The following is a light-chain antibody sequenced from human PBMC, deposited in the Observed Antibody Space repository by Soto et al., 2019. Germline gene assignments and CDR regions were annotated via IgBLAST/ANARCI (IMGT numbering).Light chain of an antibody. CDR1: GSDVGDSSH. CDR2: EVS. J-gene: IGLJ3*02. Sequence: QSALTQPRSVSGSPGQSVTISCTATGSDVGDSSHVSWYQLHPGKAPKLMIYEVSNRPSGVSDRFSGSKSGNTASLTISGLQAEDEADYYCSSYTSTATRVFGGGTKLTVL. V-gene: IGLV2-14*01. CDR3: SSYTSTATRV.